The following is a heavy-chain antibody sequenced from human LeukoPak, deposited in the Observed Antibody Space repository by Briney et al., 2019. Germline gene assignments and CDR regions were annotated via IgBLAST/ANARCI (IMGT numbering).Heavy chain of an antibody. CDR3: ARDYSSGWYYFDY. CDR1: GFTFSSYA. Sequence: GGSLRLSCAASGFTFSSYAMSWVRQAPGKGLEWVSVIYSGGSTYYADSVKGRFTISRHNSKNTLYLQMNSLRAEDTAVYYCARDYSSGWYYFDYWGQGTLVTVSS. V-gene: IGHV3-53*04. J-gene: IGHJ4*02. CDR2: IYSGGST. D-gene: IGHD6-19*01.